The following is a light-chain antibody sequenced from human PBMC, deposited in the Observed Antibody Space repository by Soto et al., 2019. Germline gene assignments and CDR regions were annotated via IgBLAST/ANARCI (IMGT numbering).Light chain of an antibody. Sequence: VVMTQSPATLSVFPGERATLSCRASQSVSSNLAWYQQKPGQAPSLLIYGASTRASGVPARFSGSGSGTEFTLAISSLQSEDFAVYYCQQYNNWPPITFGQGTRLEIK. CDR1: QSVSSN. CDR3: QQYNNWPPIT. V-gene: IGKV3-15*01. CDR2: GAS. J-gene: IGKJ5*01.